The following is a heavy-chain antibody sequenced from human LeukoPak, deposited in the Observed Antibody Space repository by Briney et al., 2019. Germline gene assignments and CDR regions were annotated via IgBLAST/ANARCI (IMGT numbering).Heavy chain of an antibody. CDR1: GFTFSSYA. CDR3: AKSADFWSGYYRPDANYYYYGMDV. J-gene: IGHJ6*02. D-gene: IGHD3-3*01. CDR2: ISGSGGST. Sequence: GGSLRLSCAASGFTFSSYAMSWVRQAPGKGLEWVSAISGSGGSTYYADSVKGRFTISRDNSKNTLYLQMNSLRAEDTAVYYCAKSADFWSGYYRPDANYYYYGMDVWGQGTTVAVSS. V-gene: IGHV3-23*01.